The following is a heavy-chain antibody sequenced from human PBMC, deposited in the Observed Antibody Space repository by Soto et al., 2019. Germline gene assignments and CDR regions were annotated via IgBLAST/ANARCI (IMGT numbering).Heavy chain of an antibody. J-gene: IGHJ5*01. CDR1: GYALRDHG. CDR2: ISAYNGNT. D-gene: IGHD3-9*01. Sequence: QVRLVLSGDELKKPAASMKVSCKASGYALRDHGISWVRQATGQVLEWIVWISAYNGNTNYAQKFKGRVTVNTDTYTSTVYMEVRSLTYDDTAGYYCARDQRYSGSWFESWSQRTLTTVSS. V-gene: IGHV1-18*04. CDR3: ARDQRYSGSWFES.